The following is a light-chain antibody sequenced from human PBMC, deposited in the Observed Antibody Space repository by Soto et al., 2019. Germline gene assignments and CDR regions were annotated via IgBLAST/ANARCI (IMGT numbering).Light chain of an antibody. CDR1: QNINRY. V-gene: IGKV1-39*01. CDR3: QQSYSSLT. CDR2: VAS. J-gene: IGKJ4*01. Sequence: DIQMTQSPSSLSASVGDRVTITCRASQNINRYLNWYQQKPGKAPRLLIYVASSLQSGVPSRFSGSGSGTVFTLIISSHQAEDVATYYCQQSYSSLTFGGGTKVDIK.